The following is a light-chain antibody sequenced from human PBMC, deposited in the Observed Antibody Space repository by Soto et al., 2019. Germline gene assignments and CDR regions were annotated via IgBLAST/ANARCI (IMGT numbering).Light chain of an antibody. J-gene: IGKJ1*01. CDR2: GAS. CDR3: QQYNIWPPWT. V-gene: IGKV3-15*01. Sequence: EIVMTQSPATLSVSPGERPTLSCRASQSVSSNLAWYQKKPGQAPRLLIYGASTRATGVPARFSGSGSGTEFTLTISSLQSEDFAAYYCQQYNIWPPWTFGQGTKVDI. CDR1: QSVSSN.